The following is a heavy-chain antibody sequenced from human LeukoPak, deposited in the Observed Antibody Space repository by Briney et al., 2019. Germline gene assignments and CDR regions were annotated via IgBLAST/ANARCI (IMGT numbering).Heavy chain of an antibody. CDR3: TILYSGYVY. V-gene: IGHV3-23*01. D-gene: IGHD3-3*01. Sequence: GGSLRLSCAVSGFTFSSYAMSWVRQAPGKGLEWVSAISGSGGSTYYADSVKGRFTISRDNSKNTLYLQMNSLKTEDTAVYYCTILYSGYVYWGQRTLVTVSS. J-gene: IGHJ4*02. CDR1: GFTFSSYA. CDR2: ISGSGGST.